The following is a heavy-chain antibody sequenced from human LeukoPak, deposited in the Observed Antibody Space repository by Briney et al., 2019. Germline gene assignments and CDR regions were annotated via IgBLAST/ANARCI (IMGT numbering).Heavy chain of an antibody. Sequence: PGRSLRLSCAASGFTFSSYAMHWVRQAPGKGLEWVAVISYDGSNKYYADSVKGRFTISRDNSKNTLYLQMNSLRAEDTAVYYCAKGRNKNYDFWSGYYIYYYYGMDVWGQGTTVTVSS. CDR1: GFTFSSYA. V-gene: IGHV3-30-3*01. CDR3: AKGRNKNYDFWSGYYIYYYYGMDV. J-gene: IGHJ6*02. D-gene: IGHD3-3*01. CDR2: ISYDGSNK.